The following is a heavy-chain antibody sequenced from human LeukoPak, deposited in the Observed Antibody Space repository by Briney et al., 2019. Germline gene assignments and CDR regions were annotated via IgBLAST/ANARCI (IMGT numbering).Heavy chain of an antibody. CDR1: GGSISSYY. D-gene: IGHD2-15*01. J-gene: IGHJ3*02. CDR2: IFYSGST. CDR3: GRLSTRFCSGGTCYTNGAVDI. Sequence: SETLSLTCTVSGGSISSYYWSWIRQPPGQGLEWIGYIFYSGSTNYNPSLKSRVTMSVDTSDKQFSLRLSSVTAADTALYYCGRLSTRFCSGGTCYTNGAVDIWGQGTRVTVSS. V-gene: IGHV4-59*08.